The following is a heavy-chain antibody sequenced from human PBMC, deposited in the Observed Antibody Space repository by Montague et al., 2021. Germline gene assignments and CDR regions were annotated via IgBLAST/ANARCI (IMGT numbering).Heavy chain of an antibody. CDR1: GFTFGTYN. V-gene: IGHV3-30-3*01. CDR2: LFPAGNNK. J-gene: IGHJ4*03. CDR3: ARGGGGYLDY. Sequence: SLRLSCAASGFTFGTYNIHWVRQAPGKGLEWVAALFPAGNNKYYADSVKGRFTFSRDNSKNTLYLQMNSLRAEDTAVYYCARGGGGYLDYWGQGTLVTVSS. D-gene: IGHD1-26*01.